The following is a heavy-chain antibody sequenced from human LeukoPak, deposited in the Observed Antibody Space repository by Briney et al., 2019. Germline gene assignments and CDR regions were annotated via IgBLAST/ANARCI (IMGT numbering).Heavy chain of an antibody. D-gene: IGHD2-2*01. Sequence: GGSLRLSCAASGFTFSSHSMNWVRQAPGKGLEWVSSISSSSSYIYYADSVKGRFTISRDNAKNSLYLQMNSLRAEDTAVYYCARGLVAGYCSSTSCLNNWFDPWGQGTLVTVSS. CDR2: ISSSSSYI. J-gene: IGHJ5*02. CDR3: ARGLVAGYCSSTSCLNNWFDP. V-gene: IGHV3-21*01. CDR1: GFTFSSHS.